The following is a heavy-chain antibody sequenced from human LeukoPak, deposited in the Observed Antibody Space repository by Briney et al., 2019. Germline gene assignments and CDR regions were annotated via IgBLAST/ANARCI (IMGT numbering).Heavy chain of an antibody. Sequence: ASVKVSCKASGYTFTSYDINWVRQATGQGLEWMGWMNPNSGNTGYAQKFRGRVTMTRNTSISTAYMELSSLRSEDTAVYYCARGISRRAPWSYWGQGTLVTVSS. CDR1: GYTFTSYD. CDR2: MNPNSGNT. V-gene: IGHV1-8*01. J-gene: IGHJ4*02. D-gene: IGHD2-8*01. CDR3: ARGISRRAPWSY.